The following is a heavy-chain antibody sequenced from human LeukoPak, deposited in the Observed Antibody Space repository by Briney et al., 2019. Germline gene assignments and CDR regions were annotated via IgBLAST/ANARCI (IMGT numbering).Heavy chain of an antibody. CDR3: ARGSLVVVTAPPDS. CDR1: GGSISSSSYY. CDR2: IYYSGST. J-gene: IGHJ4*02. D-gene: IGHD2-21*02. V-gene: IGHV4-39*07. Sequence: SETLSLTCTVSGGSISSSSYYWGWIRQPPGKGLEWIGSIYYSGSTYYNPSLKSRVTISLDTSKNQFSLRLTSLTAADTAVYYCARGSLVVVTAPPDSWGQGTLVTVSS.